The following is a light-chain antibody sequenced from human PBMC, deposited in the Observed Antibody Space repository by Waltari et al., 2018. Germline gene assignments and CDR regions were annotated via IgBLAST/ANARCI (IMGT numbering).Light chain of an antibody. CDR2: ATS. CDR1: QSISSN. Sequence: DIQMTQSPSSLSASVGDRVTITCRASQSISSNLNWYQQKPGKAPKLLIYATSTLQSGVPSRFSGSGSGRAFTLIISSLQPEDLATYYCQESYSNTRTFGQGTKVEIK. CDR3: QESYSNTRT. V-gene: IGKV1-39*01. J-gene: IGKJ1*01.